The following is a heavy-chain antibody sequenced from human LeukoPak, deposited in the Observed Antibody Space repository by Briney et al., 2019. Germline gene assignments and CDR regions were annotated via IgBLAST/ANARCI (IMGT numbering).Heavy chain of an antibody. V-gene: IGHV3-23*01. CDR3: ASLSLGHY. J-gene: IGHJ4*02. D-gene: IGHD6-6*01. CDR1: GFTFISYA. CDR2: ISGGGGST. Sequence: GGSLRLSCAASGFTFISYAMSWVRQAPGKGLEWVSAISGGGGSTYYADSVKGRFTISRDTSKNTLSLQMNSLRAEDTAVYYCASLSLGHYWGQGTLVTVSS.